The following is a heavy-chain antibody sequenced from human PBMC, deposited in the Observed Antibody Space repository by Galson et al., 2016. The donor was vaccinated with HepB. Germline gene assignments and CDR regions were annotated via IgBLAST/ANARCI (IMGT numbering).Heavy chain of an antibody. Sequence: SCKASGYTFTPYDIYWVRQAPGQGLEWIGWINPNNGDTMYAQNFRGRVTLTRDTSISTAYMELDSLTSDDTAVYYCARPVNRVGTGYWGQGTLVTVSS. D-gene: IGHD1-1*01. CDR3: ARPVNRVGTGY. V-gene: IGHV1-2*02. CDR1: GYTFTPYD. CDR2: INPNNGDT. J-gene: IGHJ4*02.